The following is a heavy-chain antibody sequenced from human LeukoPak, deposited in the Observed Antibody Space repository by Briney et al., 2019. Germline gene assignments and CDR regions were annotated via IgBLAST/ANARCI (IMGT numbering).Heavy chain of an antibody. CDR1: GGSFGGYY. J-gene: IGHJ4*02. Sequence: SETLSLTCAVYGGSFGGYYWSWIRQPPGKGLEWIGEINHSGSTNYNPSLKSRVTISVDTSKNQFSLKLSSVTAADTAVYYCARGGVSWWDYWGQGTLVTVSS. CDR2: INHSGST. CDR3: ARGGVSWWDY. D-gene: IGHD2-15*01. V-gene: IGHV4-34*01.